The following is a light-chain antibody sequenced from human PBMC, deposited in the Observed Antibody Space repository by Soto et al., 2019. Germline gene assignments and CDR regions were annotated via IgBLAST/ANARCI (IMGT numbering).Light chain of an antibody. CDR2: DAS. CDR1: QSISSW. Sequence: DIQMTQSPSTLSASVGDRVTITCRASQSISSWLAWYQQKPGKAPKLLIYDASSLESGVPSRFSDSGSGTEFTLTISSLQPDDFATYYFQQYNSYSWTFGQGTKVEIK. V-gene: IGKV1-5*01. J-gene: IGKJ1*01. CDR3: QQYNSYSWT.